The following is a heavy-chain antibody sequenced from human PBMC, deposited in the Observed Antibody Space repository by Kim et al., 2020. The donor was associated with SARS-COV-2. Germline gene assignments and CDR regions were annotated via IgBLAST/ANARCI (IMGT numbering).Heavy chain of an antibody. CDR1: GFTFSSYG. Sequence: GGSLRLSCAASGFTFSSYGMHWVRQAPGKGLEWVAVISYDGSNKYYADSVKGRFTISRDNSKNTLYLQMNSLRAEDTAVYYCARDPERSESGSGGHLDYWGQGTLVTVSS. CDR3: ARDPERSESGSGGHLDY. J-gene: IGHJ4*02. V-gene: IGHV3-33*05. CDR2: ISYDGSNK. D-gene: IGHD3-10*01.